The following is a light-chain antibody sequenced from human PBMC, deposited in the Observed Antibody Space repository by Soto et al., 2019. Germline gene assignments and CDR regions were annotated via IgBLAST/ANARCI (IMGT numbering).Light chain of an antibody. J-gene: IGKJ5*01. Sequence: EIVMTQSPGTLSVSPGERATLSCRASQNVFSNVAWYQQRPGQPPRLLISAASTRATGVSARFSASGSGTDFTLTITSLQSEDFAVYYCQQYNLWPPITFGQGTRLEIK. V-gene: IGKV3-15*01. CDR1: QNVFSN. CDR2: AAS. CDR3: QQYNLWPPIT.